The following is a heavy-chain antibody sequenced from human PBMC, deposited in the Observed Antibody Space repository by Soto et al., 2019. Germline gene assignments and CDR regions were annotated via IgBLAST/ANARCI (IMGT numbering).Heavy chain of an antibody. CDR2: IYYSGST. CDR3: AGLAGLRLGELSD. D-gene: IGHD3-16*02. CDR1: GGSVSSGSYY. J-gene: IGHJ4*02. V-gene: IGHV4-61*01. Sequence: PSETLSLTCTVSGGSVSSGSYYWSWIRQPPGKGLEWIGYIYYSGSTNYNPSLKSRVTISVDTSKNQFSLKLSSVTAADTAVYYCAGLAGLRLGELSDWGQGTLVTV.